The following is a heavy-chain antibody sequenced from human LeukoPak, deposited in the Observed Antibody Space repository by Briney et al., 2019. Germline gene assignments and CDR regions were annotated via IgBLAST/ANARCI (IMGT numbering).Heavy chain of an antibody. V-gene: IGHV3-30*02. D-gene: IGHD6-19*01. J-gene: IGHJ6*03. CDR1: GFTFNNYG. CDR3: AKGSKAVLFTRDHYMDV. Sequence: GGSLRLSCAASGFTFNNYGMHWVRQAPGKGLEWVAFIRYNGNNQYYADSVKGRFTISRDNSKNTLYLQMNSLRAEDTAVYFCAKGSKAVLFTRDHYMDVWGKGTTVTISS. CDR2: IRYNGNNQ.